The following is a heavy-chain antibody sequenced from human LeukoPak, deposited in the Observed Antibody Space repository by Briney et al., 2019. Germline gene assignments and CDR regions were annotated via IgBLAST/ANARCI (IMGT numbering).Heavy chain of an antibody. J-gene: IGHJ4*02. V-gene: IGHV3-30*18. CDR1: GFTFRNYG. Sequence: GRPLRLSCQASGFTFRNYGMHWVRQAPGKGLEWVAVVLYDGSNKYYADSVKGRFTISRDQSKNTLSLQMNSLRTEDTAVYYCAKGDSSGAFDYWGQGTLVTVSS. CDR3: AKGDSSGAFDY. D-gene: IGHD2-21*01. CDR2: VLYDGSNK.